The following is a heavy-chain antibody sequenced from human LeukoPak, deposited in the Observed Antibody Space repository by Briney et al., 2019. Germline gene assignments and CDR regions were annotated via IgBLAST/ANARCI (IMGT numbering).Heavy chain of an antibody. Sequence: GGSLRLSCAASGFTFSSYGMSWVRQAPGKGLGWVSAISGSGGSTYYADSVKGRFTISRDNSKNTLYLQMNSLRAEDTAVYYCARDDYGDLFGYWGQGTLVTVSS. CDR2: ISGSGGST. D-gene: IGHD4-17*01. V-gene: IGHV3-23*01. J-gene: IGHJ4*02. CDR3: ARDDYGDLFGY. CDR1: GFTFSSYG.